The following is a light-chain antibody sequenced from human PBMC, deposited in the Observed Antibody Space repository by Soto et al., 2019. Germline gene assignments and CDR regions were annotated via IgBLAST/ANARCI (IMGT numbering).Light chain of an antibody. J-gene: IGLJ3*02. V-gene: IGLV2-11*01. CDR1: SSDVGAYNY. CDR2: DVS. CDR3: CPYAGTYTWV. Sequence: QSALTQPRSVSGSPGQSVTISCTGTSSDVGAYNYVSWYQQYPGKAPKLMIYDVSKRPSGVPDRFSGSKSGNTASLTISGLQAEDDADYYCCPYAGTYTWVFGGGTKLTVL.